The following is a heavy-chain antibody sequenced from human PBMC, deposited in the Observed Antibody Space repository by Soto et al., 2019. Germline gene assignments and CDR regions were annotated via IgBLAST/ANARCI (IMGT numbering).Heavy chain of an antibody. D-gene: IGHD4-17*01. CDR1: GFSLRTSGVG. V-gene: IGHV2-5*02. CDR2: IYWDDGK. CDR3: AHLTTGGFYFDY. J-gene: IGHJ4*02. Sequence: QITLKESGPTLVKPTQTLTLTCTFSGFSLRTSGVGVGWIRQPPGKALEWLALIYWDDGKRYSPSLKSRPTITKDTSKNQVVLRMTNMDPVDTATYYCAHLTTGGFYFDYWGQGTLVTVSS.